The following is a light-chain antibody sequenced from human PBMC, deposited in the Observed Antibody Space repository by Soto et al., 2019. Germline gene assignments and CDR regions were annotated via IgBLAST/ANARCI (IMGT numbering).Light chain of an antibody. J-gene: IGLJ1*01. V-gene: IGLV2-14*01. Sequence: QSVLTQPASVSGSPGQSITVSCTVTRSDVGGYNYVSWYQQHPGKAPKLIIYEVSNRPSGVSYRFSGSKSGNTASLTISVLQAEDEADYYCSSYTSSNTLHYVFGSGTKVTVL. CDR1: RSDVGGYNY. CDR2: EVS. CDR3: SSYTSSNTLHYV.